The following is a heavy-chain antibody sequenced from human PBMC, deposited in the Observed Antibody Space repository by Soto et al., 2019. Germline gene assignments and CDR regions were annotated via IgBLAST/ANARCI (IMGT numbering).Heavy chain of an antibody. Sequence: AEGKGACKASRYTFTNYDIHWARHAPGQGLEWRAIINPNGGSTNYAQKFQGRVTLPRDTSTSTVYMDLSSLKSEDTAVYYCDRGLEAGDYWGKGTLVTVSS. CDR3: DRGLEAGDY. D-gene: IGHD6-13*01. V-gene: IGHV1-46*01. J-gene: IGHJ4*02. CDR1: RYTFTNYD. CDR2: INPNGGST.